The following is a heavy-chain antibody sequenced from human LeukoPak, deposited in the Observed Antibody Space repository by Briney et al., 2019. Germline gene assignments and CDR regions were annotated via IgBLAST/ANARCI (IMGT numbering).Heavy chain of an antibody. CDR2: ITGSGGNT. Sequence: PGGSLRLSYAASGFTFSNYAISWVRQAPGKGLECVSAITGSGGNTYYADSVKGRFTISRDDSKNTLYLQMNSLRAEDTAVYYCAKWGDYDVLTGYYVSDYWGQGTLVTVSS. CDR3: AKWGDYDVLTGYYVSDY. J-gene: IGHJ4*02. D-gene: IGHD3-9*01. V-gene: IGHV3-23*01. CDR1: GFTFSNYA.